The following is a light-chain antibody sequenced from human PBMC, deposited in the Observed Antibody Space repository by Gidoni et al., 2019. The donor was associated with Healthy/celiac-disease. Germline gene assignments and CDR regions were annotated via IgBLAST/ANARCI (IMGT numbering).Light chain of an antibody. CDR2: GAS. J-gene: IGKJ3*01. Sequence: EIVLTQSPGTLSLSPGERATLSCRASQSVSSSYLAWYQQKPGQAPRLLIYGASSRAPGIPDRFRCSGSGTAFTLPISRLEPEDFAVYYCQQYGSSPLFTFGPGTKVDIK. CDR3: QQYGSSPLFT. V-gene: IGKV3-20*01. CDR1: QSVSSSY.